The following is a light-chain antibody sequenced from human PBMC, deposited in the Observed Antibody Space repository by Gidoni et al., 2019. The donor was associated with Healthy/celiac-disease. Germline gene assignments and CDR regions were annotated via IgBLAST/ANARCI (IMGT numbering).Light chain of an antibody. CDR2: AAS. CDR1: QSIRSY. Sequence: DIQMTQSPSSLSASVGDRVTITCRESQSIRSYLNWYQQKPGKAPKLLIYAASSLQSGVPSRFSGSGSGTDFTLTISSLQPEDFATYYCQQSYSTPPTLGGGTKVEIK. J-gene: IGKJ4*01. V-gene: IGKV1-39*01. CDR3: QQSYSTPPT.